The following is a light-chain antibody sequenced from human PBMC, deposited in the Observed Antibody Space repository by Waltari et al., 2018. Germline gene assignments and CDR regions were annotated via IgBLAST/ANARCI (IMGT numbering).Light chain of an antibody. CDR3: MQTTKDPFS. J-gene: IGKJ3*01. V-gene: IGKV2D-29*02. CDR2: KVT. Sequence: DIVMTQTPLSLPVTPGEPASLSCRSSQSLLHSDGNTYLHWYLQKPGQSPRLLIYKVTNRESGVPDRFSGSGSGTDFTLKISRVEPEDVGIYSCMQTTKDPFSFGPGTKLDIK. CDR1: QSLLHSDGNTY.